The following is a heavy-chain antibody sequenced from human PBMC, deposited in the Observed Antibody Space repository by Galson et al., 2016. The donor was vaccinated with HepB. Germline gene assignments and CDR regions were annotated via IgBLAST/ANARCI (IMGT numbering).Heavy chain of an antibody. CDR3: ARDFSRRVPTLTLDS. D-gene: IGHD4/OR15-4a*01. Sequence: SVKVSCKASGYGFSSYGVSWVRQAPGQGLEWMGWISGHNGNTRYAEKFLGRVTMTTDTPASTAYLELRSLRSDDTAVYYCARDFSRRVPTLTLDSWGQGTLVTVSS. J-gene: IGHJ4*02. V-gene: IGHV1-18*01. CDR1: GYGFSSYG. CDR2: ISGHNGNT.